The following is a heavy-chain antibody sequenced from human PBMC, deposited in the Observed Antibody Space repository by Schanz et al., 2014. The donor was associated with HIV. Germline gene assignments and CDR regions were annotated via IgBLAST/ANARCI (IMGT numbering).Heavy chain of an antibody. D-gene: IGHD3-22*01. CDR3: AKPEYDSRGNSQSHFDS. Sequence: EVQLVESGGGLVQPGGSLRLSCAASGFTFSNFAMSWVRQAPGKGLEWVSSISGSGVSTFYAGSVKGRFAISRDKSKNTLYLEMTTLRTEDTAVYYCAKPEYDSRGNSQSHFDSWGQGTLVTVSS. CDR1: GFTFSNFA. V-gene: IGHV3-23*04. J-gene: IGHJ4*02. CDR2: ISGSGVST.